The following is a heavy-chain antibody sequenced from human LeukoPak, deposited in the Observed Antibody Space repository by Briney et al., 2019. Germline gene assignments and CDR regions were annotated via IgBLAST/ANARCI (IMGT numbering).Heavy chain of an antibody. J-gene: IGHJ6*02. V-gene: IGHV3-23*01. CDR2: INGGGDST. CDR1: GFTFGSYA. Sequence: GGSLRLSCAASGFTFGSYAMSWVRQAPGKGLEWVSGINGGGDSTYYVDSVKGRFTISRDNSESTLYLQINSLRAEDTAVYYCARDQSVTNYYYGMDVWGQGTTVTVSS. D-gene: IGHD4-17*01. CDR3: ARDQSVTNYYYGMDV.